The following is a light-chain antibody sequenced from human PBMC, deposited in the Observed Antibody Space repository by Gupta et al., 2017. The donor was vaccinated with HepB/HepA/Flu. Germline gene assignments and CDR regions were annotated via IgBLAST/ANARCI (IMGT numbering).Light chain of an antibody. Sequence: PGERATLSCRASQSVTNNLAWYQLKPGQAPRLLIYDASIRATGIPARFSCSGSGTDFTLTITTLEPEDAAVYFCQQRTNWPPLVTFGGGTRVEIK. CDR3: QQRTNWPPLVT. V-gene: IGKV3-11*01. CDR1: QSVTNN. J-gene: IGKJ4*01. CDR2: DAS.